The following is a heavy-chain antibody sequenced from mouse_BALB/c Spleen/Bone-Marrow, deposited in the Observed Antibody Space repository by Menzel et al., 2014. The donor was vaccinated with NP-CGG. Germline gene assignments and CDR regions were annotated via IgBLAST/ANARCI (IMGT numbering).Heavy chain of an antibody. D-gene: IGHD1-2*01. CDR1: GFTFSSYA. J-gene: IGHJ2*01. CDR2: IISGGST. Sequence: EVMLVESGGGLVEPGGSLKLSCAASGFTFSSYAMSWVRQTPEKRLEWVASIISGGSTYYPDSVKGRFTISRDNARSILYLQMSSLRSEDTAMYYCARGGYYYFDSWGQGTTLTVSS. CDR3: ARGGYYYFDS. V-gene: IGHV5-6-5*01.